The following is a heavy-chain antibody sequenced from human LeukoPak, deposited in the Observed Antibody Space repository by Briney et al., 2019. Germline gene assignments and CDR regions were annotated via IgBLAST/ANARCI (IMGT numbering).Heavy chain of an antibody. CDR2: IGIAGDT. V-gene: IGHV3-13*04. CDR1: GFTFSTYD. J-gene: IGHJ4*02. Sequence: GGSLRLSCAASGFTFSTYDMHWVRQAPGSALEWVSGIGIAGDTYYSVSVKGRFTISRENVKNSLYLQMNSLRAEDTAVYYCVKDDSYYYDSRGRDSWGQGTLVTVSS. D-gene: IGHD3-22*01. CDR3: VKDDSYYYDSRGRDS.